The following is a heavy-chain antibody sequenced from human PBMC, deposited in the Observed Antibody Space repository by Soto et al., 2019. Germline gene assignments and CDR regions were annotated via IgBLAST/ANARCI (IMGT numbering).Heavy chain of an antibody. J-gene: IGHJ3*02. CDR1: GGSISSSSYY. CDR2: IYYSGST. Sequence: SETLSLTCTVSGGSISSSSYYWGWIRQPPGKGLEWIGSIYYSGSTYYNPSLKSRVTISVDTSKNQFSLKLSSVTAADTAAYYCARQVGAFDIWGQGTMVTVSS. CDR3: ARQVGAFDI. V-gene: IGHV4-39*01.